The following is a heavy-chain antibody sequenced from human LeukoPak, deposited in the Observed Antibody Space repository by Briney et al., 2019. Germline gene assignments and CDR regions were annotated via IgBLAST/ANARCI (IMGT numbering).Heavy chain of an antibody. CDR2: IYYSGST. CDR1: GGSISSSSYY. D-gene: IGHD6-19*01. CDR3: ARVGIAVAGRGEFDY. J-gene: IGHJ4*02. Sequence: PSETLSLTCTVSGGSISSSSYYWGWIRQPPGKGLEWIGSIYYSGSTYYNPSLKSRVTISVDTSKNQFSLKLSSVTAADTAVYYCARVGIAVAGRGEFDYWGQGTLVTVSS. V-gene: IGHV4-39*07.